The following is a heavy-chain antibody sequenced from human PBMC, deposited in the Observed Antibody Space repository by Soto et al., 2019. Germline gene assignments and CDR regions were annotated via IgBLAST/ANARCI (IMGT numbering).Heavy chain of an antibody. V-gene: IGHV1-3*04. Sequence: QVQLVQSGAEVKKPGASMKVSCRTSGYSFTSHFIHWVRQAPVQRLEWMGWINTGNGNTRYSENLEGRVTITRATSASTVYMELSSLRSEDTAVYYCARDRYYYYDTSGYYSYWGQGTLVTVSS. J-gene: IGHJ4*02. CDR3: ARDRYYYYDTSGYYSY. CDR2: INTGNGNT. D-gene: IGHD3-22*01. CDR1: GYSFTSHF.